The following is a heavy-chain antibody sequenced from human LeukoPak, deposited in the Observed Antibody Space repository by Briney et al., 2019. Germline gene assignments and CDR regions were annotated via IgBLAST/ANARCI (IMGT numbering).Heavy chain of an antibody. J-gene: IGHJ4*02. V-gene: IGHV4-4*02. CDR3: ARDRRSSLDY. CDR2: IYQSGST. CDR1: GGSISSSNW. Sequence: PSGTLSLTCAVSGGSISSSNWWSWVRQPPGEGLEWIGSIYQSGSTYYNPSLKSRVTISVDTSKNQFSLKLSSVTAADTAVYYCARDRRSSLDYWGQGALVTVSS.